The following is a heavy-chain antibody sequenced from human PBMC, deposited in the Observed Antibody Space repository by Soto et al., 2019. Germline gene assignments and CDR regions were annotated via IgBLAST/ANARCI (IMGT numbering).Heavy chain of an antibody. V-gene: IGHV3-23*01. CDR3: AKQRAGYGSGSDTLYFDF. CDR1: GFTFSTYA. Sequence: EVQLLVSGGGLVQPGGSLRLSCSTSGFTFSTYAMNWVRQAPGKGLEWVSALSGSGGTTYYADSVRGRFTISRDNSKNTLFLQMSSLRAEDTALYYCAKQRAGYGSGSDTLYFDFWGQGTLVTVSS. J-gene: IGHJ4*02. D-gene: IGHD3-10*01. CDR2: LSGSGGTT.